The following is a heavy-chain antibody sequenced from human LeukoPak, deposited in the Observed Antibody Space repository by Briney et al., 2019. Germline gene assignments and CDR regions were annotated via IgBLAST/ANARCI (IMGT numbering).Heavy chain of an antibody. V-gene: IGHV1-18*01. CDR2: ISAYNGNT. J-gene: IGHJ3*02. D-gene: IGHD3-10*01. CDR3: ARDSSLLWFGELLYVGAFDI. CDR1: GYTFTSYG. Sequence: GASVKVSCKASGYTFTSYGISWGRQAPGQGLEWMGWISAYNGNTNYAQKLQGRVTMTTDTSTSTAYMELRSLRSDDTAVYYCARDSSLLWFGELLYVGAFDIWGQGTMVTVSS.